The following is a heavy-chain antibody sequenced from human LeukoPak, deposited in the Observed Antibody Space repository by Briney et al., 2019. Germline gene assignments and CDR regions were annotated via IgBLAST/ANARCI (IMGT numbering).Heavy chain of an antibody. V-gene: IGHV3-48*04. Sequence: HAGGSLRLSCAASGFRFSTYNMIWVRQAPGKGLECISYITPTSTTKHYAYSVKGRFAVSRDNANSLLYLQMNSLRVEDTAVYYCARVVSGVTGGDYWGQGTLVSVSS. CDR3: ARVVSGVTGGDY. D-gene: IGHD3-3*01. CDR1: GFRFSTYN. CDR2: ITPTSTTK. J-gene: IGHJ4*02.